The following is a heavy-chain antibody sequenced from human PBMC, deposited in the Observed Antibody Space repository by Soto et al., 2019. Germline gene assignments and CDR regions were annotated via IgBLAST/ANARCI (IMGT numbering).Heavy chain of an antibody. D-gene: IGHD3-3*01. J-gene: IGHJ3*02. CDR3: AREPFWSSHLPLDAFDI. CDR2: IYLDGST. Sequence: EAQLVESGGGLIQPGGSLRLSCAASGFRVNSDYMTWVRQAPGKGLEWVSVIYLDGSTFYSDSVKGRFTISKDSSENTVFLQMNNLRTEDTAVYFCAREPFWSSHLPLDAFDIWGQGTMVTVSS. V-gene: IGHV3-53*01. CDR1: GFRVNSDY.